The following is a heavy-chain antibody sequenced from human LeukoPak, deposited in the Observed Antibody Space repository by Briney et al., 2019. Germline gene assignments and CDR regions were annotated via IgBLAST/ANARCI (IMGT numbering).Heavy chain of an antibody. CDR2: ISTGGGST. V-gene: IGHV3-23*01. J-gene: IGHJ4*02. CDR3: AKGRLTMVRGVHYYFDY. Sequence: PGGSLRLSCAASGFTFSSYGMSWVRQAPGKGLEWVSAISTGGGSTYYADSVKGRFTISRDNSKNTLYLQMNSLRAEDTAVYYCAKGRLTMVRGVHYYFDYWGQGTLVTVSS. D-gene: IGHD3-10*01. CDR1: GFTFSSYG.